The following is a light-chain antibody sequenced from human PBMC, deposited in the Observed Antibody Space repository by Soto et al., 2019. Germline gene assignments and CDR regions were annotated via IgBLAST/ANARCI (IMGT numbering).Light chain of an antibody. CDR2: AAS. Sequence: EIVMTPSPATLSVSPGERATLSRRASQSVRTNLAWYQQKPGQAPRLLLYAASNRATGIPDRFSGSGSGTEFTLTISRLLSDDSALYYCQKYNSWPPITFGPGTKVDIK. CDR3: QKYNSWPPIT. V-gene: IGKV3-15*01. CDR1: QSVRTN. J-gene: IGKJ3*01.